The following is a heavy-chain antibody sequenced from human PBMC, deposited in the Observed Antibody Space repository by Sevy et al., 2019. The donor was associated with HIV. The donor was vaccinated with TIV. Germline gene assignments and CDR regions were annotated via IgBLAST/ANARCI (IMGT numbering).Heavy chain of an antibody. J-gene: IGHJ4*02. Sequence: GGSLRLSCSASGFXFSSYAMHWVRQAPGKGLEYVSXISXNGGSTYYADSVKGRFTISRDNSKNTLYLQMSSLRAEDTAVYYCVKXRVSYXXXXGXXXXXGXGXLVTVSS. V-gene: IGHV3-64D*06. D-gene: IGHD3-10*01. CDR1: GFXFSSYA. CDR2: ISXNGGST. CDR3: VKXRVSYXXXXGXXXX.